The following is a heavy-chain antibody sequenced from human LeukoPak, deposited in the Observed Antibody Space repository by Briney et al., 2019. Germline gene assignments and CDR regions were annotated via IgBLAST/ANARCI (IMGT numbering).Heavy chain of an antibody. V-gene: IGHV4-39*07. CDR3: ARDPDYGDMGDC. J-gene: IGHJ4*02. CDR1: GGSISSSSYY. Sequence: PPETLSLTCTVSGGSISSSSYYWGWIRQPPGKGLEWIGSIYYSGSTYYNASLKSRVTISVDTSKNQFSLKLSSVTAADTAVYYCARDPDYGDMGDCWGQGTLVTVSS. D-gene: IGHD4-17*01. CDR2: IYYSGST.